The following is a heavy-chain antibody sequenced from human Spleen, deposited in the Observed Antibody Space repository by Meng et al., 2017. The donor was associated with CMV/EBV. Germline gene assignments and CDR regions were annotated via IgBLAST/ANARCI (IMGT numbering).Heavy chain of an antibody. CDR1: GYTFTSYG. J-gene: IGHJ3*02. Sequence: ASVKVSCKASGYTFTSYGINWVRRAPGQGLEWMGWVSAYNGNTNYAQKLQGRVTMTTDTSTSTAYMELRSLRSDDTAVYYCARDTRTYGGNLDAFDIWGQGTMVTVSS. CDR2: VSAYNGNT. D-gene: IGHD4-23*01. V-gene: IGHV1-18*01. CDR3: ARDTRTYGGNLDAFDI.